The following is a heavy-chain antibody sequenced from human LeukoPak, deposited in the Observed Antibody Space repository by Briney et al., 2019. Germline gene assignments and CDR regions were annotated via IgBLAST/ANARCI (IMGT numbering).Heavy chain of an antibody. CDR3: ARRSYNWNYVGYFDY. V-gene: IGHV4-61*01. CDR2: IYYSGST. D-gene: IGHD1-7*01. CDR1: GGSVSSGSYY. Sequence: SETLSLTCTVSGGSVSSGSYYWSWIRQPPGKGLEWIGYIYYSGSTNYNPSLKSRVTISVDTSKNQFSLKLSSVTAADTAVYYCARRSYNWNYVGYFDYWGQGTLVTVSS. J-gene: IGHJ4*02.